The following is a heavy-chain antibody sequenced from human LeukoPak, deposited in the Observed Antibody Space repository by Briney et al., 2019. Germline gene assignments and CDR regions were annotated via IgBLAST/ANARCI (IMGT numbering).Heavy chain of an antibody. Sequence: SETLSLTCTVSGASFSSSTYYWGWIRQPPGKGLEWLGRIYYSGSTYYHPSLKSRVTMSVDTSKTQFSLKLSSVTAVDTAVYYWARHAGSISATGTRPFDYWGQGTLVTVSS. V-gene: IGHV4-39*01. CDR2: IYYSGST. CDR1: GASFSSSTYY. J-gene: IGHJ4*02. D-gene: IGHD6-13*01. CDR3: ARHAGSISATGTRPFDY.